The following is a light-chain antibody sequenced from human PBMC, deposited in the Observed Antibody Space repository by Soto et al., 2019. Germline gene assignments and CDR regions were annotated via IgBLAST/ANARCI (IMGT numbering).Light chain of an antibody. CDR2: GAS. V-gene: IGKV3-20*01. CDR1: QSVSSNS. CDR3: QQYGRSPPIT. Sequence: EIVLTQSPGTLSLSPGERATLSCRASQSVSSNSLVWYQQKPGQAPRLLIYGASRRATDSPDRFSGGGSGTDFTLTISRLEPEDFAIYYCQQYGRSPPITFGQGTRLEIK. J-gene: IGKJ5*01.